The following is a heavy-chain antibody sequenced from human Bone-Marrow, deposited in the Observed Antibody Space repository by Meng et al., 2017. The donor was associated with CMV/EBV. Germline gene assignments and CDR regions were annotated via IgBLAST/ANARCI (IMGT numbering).Heavy chain of an antibody. Sequence: GESLKISCATSGFTFTYYAMHWVRQAPGKGLEWVAIIWYDASNKYYADSVKGRFTISRDNSKNTLYLQMNSLRAEDTAVYFCAKARSSSWMDYSMAVWGPGTTVTGSS. CDR2: IWYDASNK. V-gene: IGHV3-33*06. CDR3: AKARSSSWMDYSMAV. D-gene: IGHD6-6*01. CDR1: GFTFTYYA. J-gene: IGHJ6*01.